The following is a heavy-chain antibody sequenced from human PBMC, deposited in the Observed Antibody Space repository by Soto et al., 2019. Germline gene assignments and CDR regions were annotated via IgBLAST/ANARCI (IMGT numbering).Heavy chain of an antibody. CDR2: IYYSGST. J-gene: IGHJ4*02. Sequence: SETLSLTCTVSGGSISSYYWSWIRQPPGKGLEWIGYIYYSGSTNYNPSLKSRVTISVDTSKNQFSLKLSSVTAADTAVYYCAREGELRFFDYWGQGTLVTVSS. CDR1: GGSISSYY. D-gene: IGHD1-26*01. V-gene: IGHV4-59*01. CDR3: AREGELRFFDY.